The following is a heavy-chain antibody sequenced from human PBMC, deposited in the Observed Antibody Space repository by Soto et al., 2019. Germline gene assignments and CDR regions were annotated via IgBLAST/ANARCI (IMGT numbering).Heavy chain of an antibody. CDR3: AKVTYRSSWGIRTLPGHLQH. V-gene: IGHV3-23*01. Sequence: EVQLLESGGGLVQPWGSLRLSCAASGFTFSSYAMSWVRQAPGKGLEWVSAISGSGGSTYYADSVKGRFTISRDNSKNKLYLQMNSLRAEDTAVYYCAKVTYRSSWGIRTLPGHLQHWGQGTLVTVSS. CDR1: GFTFSSYA. J-gene: IGHJ1*01. D-gene: IGHD6-13*01. CDR2: ISGSGGST.